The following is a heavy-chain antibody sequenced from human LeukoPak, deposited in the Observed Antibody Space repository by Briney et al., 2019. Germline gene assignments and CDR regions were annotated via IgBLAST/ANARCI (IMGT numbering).Heavy chain of an antibody. D-gene: IGHD3-16*01. Sequence: GGSLRLSCAASGFTFSSHEMNWVRQAPGKGLEWVSTISGSAGSTDYADSVKGRLTISRDNSKNTLYLQMNSLRAEDTAVYYCAKDLGGLHAFDFWGQGTLVAVSS. CDR1: GFTFSSHE. J-gene: IGHJ4*02. V-gene: IGHV3-23*01. CDR2: ISGSAGST. CDR3: AKDLGGLHAFDF.